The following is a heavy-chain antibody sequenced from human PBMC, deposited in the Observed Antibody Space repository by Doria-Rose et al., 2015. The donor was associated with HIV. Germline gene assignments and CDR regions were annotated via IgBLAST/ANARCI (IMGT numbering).Heavy chain of an antibody. CDR3: ARIKSSRWYHKYYFDF. V-gene: IGHV2-26*01. Sequence: QVTLKESGPVLVKPTETLTLTCTVSGVSLSSPGMGVSWIRQPPGKALEWLANCFSDDEGSYKTSLKSRLTSSRGTSKGQVVLTMTDMDPVDTATYYCARIKSSRWYHKYYFDFWGQGTLVIVSA. CDR1: GVSLSSPGMG. CDR2: CFSDDEG. J-gene: IGHJ4*02. D-gene: IGHD6-13*01.